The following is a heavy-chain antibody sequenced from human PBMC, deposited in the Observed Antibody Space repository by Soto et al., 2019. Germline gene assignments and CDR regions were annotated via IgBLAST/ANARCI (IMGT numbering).Heavy chain of an antibody. CDR1: GFTFRNYA. D-gene: IGHD6-13*01. CDR3: AKCRGIAEDCWGAYVSYYDGMGV. V-gene: IGHV3-23*01. CDR2: ISGSGTSA. Sequence: GGSLRLSCAASGFTFRNYAMGWVRQAPGKGLEWVSAISGSGTSASYADSVKGRFIVSRDNSKNTLDLQMNSLRAEDTAVYYWAKCRGIAEDCWGAYVSYYDGMGVWGEGST. J-gene: IGHJ6*01.